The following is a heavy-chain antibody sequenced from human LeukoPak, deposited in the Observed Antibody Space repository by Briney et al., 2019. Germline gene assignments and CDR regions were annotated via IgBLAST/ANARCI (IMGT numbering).Heavy chain of an antibody. J-gene: IGHJ4*02. D-gene: IGHD6-19*01. Sequence: PGGSLRLSCAASGFTFSNSAMYWVRQAPGKGLEFVSVISTNGGRTYYADSVKGRFTISRDNSKNTLYLQMGSLRADDMAGYYCARGVAISSSGWYDTFDYWGQGALVTISS. V-gene: IGHV3-64*02. CDR1: GFTFSNSA. CDR2: ISTNGGRT. CDR3: ARGVAISSSGWYDTFDY.